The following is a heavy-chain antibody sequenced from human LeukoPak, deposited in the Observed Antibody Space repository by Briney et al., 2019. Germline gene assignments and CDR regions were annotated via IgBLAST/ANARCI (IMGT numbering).Heavy chain of an antibody. CDR2: ISTTSTYI. D-gene: IGHD5-12*01. CDR1: GFDFSTYA. CDR3: SRDRLGGLDY. V-gene: IGHV3-21*01. J-gene: IGHJ4*02. Sequence: GGSLRLSCAASGFDFSTYAINWVRQAPGKGLEWVSSISTTSTYIFYADSLKGRFTISRDNAKNSVYLQRNTLRPEDTAVYYCSRDRLGGLDYWGQGTLVTVSS.